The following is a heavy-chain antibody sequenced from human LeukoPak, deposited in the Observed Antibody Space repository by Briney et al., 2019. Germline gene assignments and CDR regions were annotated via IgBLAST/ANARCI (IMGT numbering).Heavy chain of an antibody. CDR1: GFTFSSYE. D-gene: IGHD3-10*01. Sequence: GGSLRLSCAASGFTFSSYEMNWVRQAPGKGLEWVSYISGSGSTIYYADSVKGRFTISRDNAKNSLYLQMNSWRAEDTAIYYCVSAYGGLLDYWGQGILVTVSS. CDR2: ISGSGSTI. CDR3: VSAYGGLLDY. V-gene: IGHV3-48*03. J-gene: IGHJ4*02.